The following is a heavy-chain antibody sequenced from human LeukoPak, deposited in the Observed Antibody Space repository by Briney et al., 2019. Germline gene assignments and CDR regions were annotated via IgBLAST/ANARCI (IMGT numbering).Heavy chain of an antibody. J-gene: IGHJ4*02. CDR2: IWYDGSNK. V-gene: IGHV3-33*01. Sequence: QPGGSLRLSWAASGFTFSSYGMHWVRQAPGKGLEWVAVIWYDGSNKYYADSVKGRFTISRDNSKNTLYLQMNSLRAEDTAVYYCARGSFAYYDFWSGYDGDYWGQGTLVTVSS. D-gene: IGHD3-3*01. CDR3: ARGSFAYYDFWSGYDGDY. CDR1: GFTFSSYG.